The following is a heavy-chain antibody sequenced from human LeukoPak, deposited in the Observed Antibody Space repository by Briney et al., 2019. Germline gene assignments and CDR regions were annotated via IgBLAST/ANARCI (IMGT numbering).Heavy chain of an antibody. CDR2: INPNSGGT. J-gene: IGHJ3*02. Sequence: ASVKVSCTASGYTFTGYFMHWVRQAPGQGLECMGWINPNSGGTNYGQKFQSRVTLTSDTSISTAYMELSRLRSDDTAVYYCARDFGRYCSSTSCRTDAFDIWGQGTMVTVSS. D-gene: IGHD2-2*01. CDR1: GYTFTGYF. V-gene: IGHV1-2*02. CDR3: ARDFGRYCSSTSCRTDAFDI.